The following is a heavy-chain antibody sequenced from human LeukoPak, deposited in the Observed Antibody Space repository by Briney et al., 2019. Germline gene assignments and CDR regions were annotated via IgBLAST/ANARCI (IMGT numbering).Heavy chain of an antibody. V-gene: IGHV3-15*05. J-gene: IGHJ4*02. CDR2: IKSKSNGGTI. D-gene: IGHD6-13*01. CDR1: EFTFSNAW. Sequence: GGSLRLSCAASEFTFSNAWMTWVRQAPGKGLEWIARIKSKSNGGTIDYAAPVKGRFTISRDDSKDTLYLQMNSLKIEDAAVYYCTTVGSSWNFDYWGQGTLVTVSS. CDR3: TTVGSSWNFDY.